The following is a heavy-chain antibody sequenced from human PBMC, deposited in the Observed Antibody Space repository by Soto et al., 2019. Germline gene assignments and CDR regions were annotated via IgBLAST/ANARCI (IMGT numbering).Heavy chain of an antibody. CDR2: ISSSSSYT. V-gene: IGHV3-11*06. CDR1: GFTFSDYY. Sequence: GGSLRLSCAASGFTFSDYYMSWIRQAPGKGLEWVSYISSSSSYTNYADSVKGRFTISRDNAKNSLYLQMNSLRAEDTAVYYCARDPDQGVVLWFDPWGQGTLVTVSS. J-gene: IGHJ5*02. CDR3: ARDPDQGVVLWFDP.